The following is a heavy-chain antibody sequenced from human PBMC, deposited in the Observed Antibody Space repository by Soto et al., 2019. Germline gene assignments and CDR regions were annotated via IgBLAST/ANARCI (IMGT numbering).Heavy chain of an antibody. CDR2: INSSSSYI. CDR1: GFTFSSYS. D-gene: IGHD3-3*01. J-gene: IGHJ6*02. Sequence: GGSLRLSCAASGFTFSSYSMNWVRQAPGKGLEWVSSINSSSSYIYYADSVKGRFTISRDNAKNSLYLQMNGLRAEDTAVCYCARDYDFWSGYPELDYYYYGMDVWGQGTTVTVSS. V-gene: IGHV3-21*01. CDR3: ARDYDFWSGYPELDYYYYGMDV.